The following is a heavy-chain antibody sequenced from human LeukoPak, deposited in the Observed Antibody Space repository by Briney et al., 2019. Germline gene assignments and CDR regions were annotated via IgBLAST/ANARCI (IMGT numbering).Heavy chain of an antibody. Sequence: GGSLRLSCEPSGFTFRNYVIHWVRQAPGKGLEWVAVTSSDLNVKLYADSVKGRFTISRDNSRSTLYLQMNSLRPEDTAIYYCAREGYYGSGSPPSLYFDYWGQGTLVTVSS. V-gene: IGHV3-30-3*01. D-gene: IGHD3-10*01. J-gene: IGHJ4*02. CDR1: GFTFRNYV. CDR3: AREGYYGSGSPPSLYFDY. CDR2: TSSDLNVK.